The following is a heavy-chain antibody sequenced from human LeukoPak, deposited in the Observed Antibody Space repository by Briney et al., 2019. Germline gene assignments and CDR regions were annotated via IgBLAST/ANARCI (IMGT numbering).Heavy chain of an antibody. CDR1: GFTFSSYA. CDR2: ISGSGGST. J-gene: IGHJ4*02. V-gene: IGHV3-23*01. D-gene: IGHD2-21*02. Sequence: GGSLRLSCAASGFTFSSYAMSWVRQAPGKGLEWVSAISGSGGSTYYADPVKGRFTISRDNSKNTLYLQMNSLRAEDTAVYYCAKVHLSVVVTANRYYFDYWGQGTLVTVSS. CDR3: AKVHLSVVVTANRYYFDY.